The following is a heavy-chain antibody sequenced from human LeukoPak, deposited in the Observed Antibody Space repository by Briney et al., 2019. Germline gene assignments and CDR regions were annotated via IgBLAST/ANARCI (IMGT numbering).Heavy chain of an antibody. CDR3: ARARDTAMVPTAPDY. J-gene: IGHJ4*02. CDR2: INHSGST. CDR1: GGSLSGYY. V-gene: IGHV4-34*01. Sequence: SETLSLTCAVYGGSLSGYYWSWISQPPGKGLEWIGEINHSGSTNYNPSLKSRVTISVDTSKNQFSLKLSSVTAADTAVYYCARARDTAMVPTAPDYWGQGTLVTVSS. D-gene: IGHD5-18*01.